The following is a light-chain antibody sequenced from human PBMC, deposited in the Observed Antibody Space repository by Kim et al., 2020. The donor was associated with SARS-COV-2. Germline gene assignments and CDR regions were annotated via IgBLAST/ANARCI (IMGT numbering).Light chain of an antibody. V-gene: IGLV2-11*01. J-gene: IGLJ3*02. CDR3: CSYAGSYTWV. CDR1: SSDVGGYNL. CDR2: DVS. Sequence: GQSVTISCTGTSSDVGGYNLVSWYQQHPGKAPKLMIYDVSKRPSGVPDRFSGSKSGNTASLTISGLQAEDEADYYCCSYAGSYTWVFGGGTQLTVL.